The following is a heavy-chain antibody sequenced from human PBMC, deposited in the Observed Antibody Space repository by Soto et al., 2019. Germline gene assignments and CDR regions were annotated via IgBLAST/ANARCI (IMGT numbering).Heavy chain of an antibody. CDR2: LTSGGGS. CDR1: GFTFSNYA. J-gene: IGHJ4*02. D-gene: IGHD6-19*01. V-gene: IGHV3-23*01. CDR3: ARTDKFHSHSSGWANRFDY. Sequence: EVQLLESGGGLVQPGGSLRLFCAASGFTFSNYAMTWVRQAPGKGLEWVSTLTSGGGSYYGDTVRGRFTISRDNSKSTLYLQMNSLRAEDTAVYYCARTDKFHSHSSGWANRFDYWGQGTLVTVSS.